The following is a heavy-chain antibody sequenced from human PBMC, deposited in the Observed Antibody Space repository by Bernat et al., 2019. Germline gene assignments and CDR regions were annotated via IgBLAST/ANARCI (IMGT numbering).Heavy chain of an antibody. CDR2: LKSKTEGGTT. D-gene: IGHD2-21*02. V-gene: IGHV3-15*01. CDR3: TTEAIVVVTAVDY. J-gene: IGHJ4*02. Sequence: VQLVESGGGLVKPGGSLRLSCAASGFTFNNAWMSWVRQAPGKGLEWVGRLKSKTEGGTTDYAAPVKGRFTISRDDSKNTLYLQMNSLKTEDTGVYYCTTEAIVVVTAVDYWGQGTLVTVSS. CDR1: GFTFNNAW.